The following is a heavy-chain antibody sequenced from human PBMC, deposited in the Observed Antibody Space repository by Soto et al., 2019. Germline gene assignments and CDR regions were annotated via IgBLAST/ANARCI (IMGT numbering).Heavy chain of an antibody. V-gene: IGHV1-69*12. CDR2: IIPIFGTA. CDR3: ARELGFLEWVSKTHYYYYGMDV. D-gene: IGHD3-3*01. J-gene: IGHJ6*02. CDR1: GGTFSSYA. Sequence: QVQLVQSGAAVKKPGSSVKVSCKASGGTFSSYAISWVRQAPGQGLEWMGGIIPIFGTANYAQKFQGRVTITAAESTSXXYXEXNSLSSADTAVYYCARELGFLEWVSKTHYYYYGMDVWGQGTTVTVSS.